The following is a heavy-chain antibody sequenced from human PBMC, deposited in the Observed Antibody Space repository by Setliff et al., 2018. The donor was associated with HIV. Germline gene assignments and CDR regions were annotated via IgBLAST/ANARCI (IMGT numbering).Heavy chain of an antibody. CDR3: ARVPGRDYYDTSGDFDY. J-gene: IGHJ4*02. CDR2: IYYSGST. CDR1: GYSINSAYY. D-gene: IGHD3-22*01. V-gene: IGHV4-38-2*02. Sequence: SETLSLTCTVSGYSINSAYYWGWIRQPPGKGLEWIGSIYYSGSTYYNPSLKSRVTISVDTSKNQFSLKVTSVTAADTAVYYCARVPGRDYYDTSGDFDYWGLGTLVTVSS.